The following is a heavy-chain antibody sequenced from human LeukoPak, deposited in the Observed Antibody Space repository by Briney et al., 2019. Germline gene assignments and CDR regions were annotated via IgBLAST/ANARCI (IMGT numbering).Heavy chain of an antibody. CDR3: ASNLGYSSSLYPE. CDR1: GYTFTGCY. D-gene: IGHD6-13*01. J-gene: IGHJ4*02. V-gene: IGHV1-2*02. Sequence: ASVKVSCKASGYTFTGCYMHWVRQAPGQGLEWMGWINPNSGGTNYAQKFQGRVTMTRDTSISTAYMELSRLRSDDTAVYYCASNLGYSSSLYPEGGQGTLVTVSS. CDR2: INPNSGGT.